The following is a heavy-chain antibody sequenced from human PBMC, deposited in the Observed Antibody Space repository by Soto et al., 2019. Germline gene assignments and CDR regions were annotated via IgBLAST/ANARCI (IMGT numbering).Heavy chain of an antibody. D-gene: IGHD6-13*01. Sequence: SQTLSLTCAISGDSVSSNSSAWNWIRQSPSRGLELLGRTYYRSKWYNDYAVSVKSRITINQDTSKNQFSLQLNSVTPEDTAVYYCARDQGGYSSRWDREGGMDVWGQGTTVTISS. V-gene: IGHV6-1*01. J-gene: IGHJ6*02. CDR3: ARDQGGYSSRWDREGGMDV. CDR1: GDSVSSNSSA. CDR2: TYYRSKWYN.